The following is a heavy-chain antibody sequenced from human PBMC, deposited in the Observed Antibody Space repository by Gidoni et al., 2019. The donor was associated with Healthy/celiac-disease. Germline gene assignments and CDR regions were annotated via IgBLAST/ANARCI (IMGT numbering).Heavy chain of an antibody. CDR1: GCTVSSYA. CDR2: ISYDGGNK. Sequence: QGQLVESGGGVVQPGRSRRLAWAAAGCTVSSYAMHWGRQAPGKGLEWVAVISYDGGNKYYADSVQGRFTISRDNSKNTLYLQMNSLRAEDTAVYYCARDQQRVSGGNAFDIWGQGTMVTVSS. CDR3: ARDQQRVSGGNAFDI. J-gene: IGHJ3*02. V-gene: IGHV3-30-3*01. D-gene: IGHD6-25*01.